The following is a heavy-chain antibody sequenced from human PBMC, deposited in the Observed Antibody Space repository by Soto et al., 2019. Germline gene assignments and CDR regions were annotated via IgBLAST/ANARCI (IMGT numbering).Heavy chain of an antibody. D-gene: IGHD2-8*01. CDR1: GFTFSDHH. CDR3: ARLMGTSFDL. Sequence: GGSRLSCAASGFTFSDHHMDWVRQAPGKGLEWVGRATNKGHSHTTGYAASVKGRFAISRDDSKNSLSLQMNSLKTEDTAVYFCARLMGTSFDLWGQGTLVTVSS. V-gene: IGHV3-72*01. J-gene: IGHJ4*02. CDR2: ATNKGHSHTT.